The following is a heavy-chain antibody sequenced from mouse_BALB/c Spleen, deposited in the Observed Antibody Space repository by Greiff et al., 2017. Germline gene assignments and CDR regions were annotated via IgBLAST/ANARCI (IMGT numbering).Heavy chain of an antibody. J-gene: IGHJ4*01. Sequence: DVQLVESGGGLVQPGGSLKLSCAASGFTFSSYTMSWVRQTPEKRLEWVAYISNGGGSTYYPDTVKGRFTISRDNAKNTLYLQMSSLKSEDTAMYYCARIRRPYAMDDWGQGTSVTVSS. CDR1: GFTFSSYT. V-gene: IGHV5-12-2*01. CDR2: ISNGGGST. D-gene: IGHD2-12*01. CDR3: ARIRRPYAMDD.